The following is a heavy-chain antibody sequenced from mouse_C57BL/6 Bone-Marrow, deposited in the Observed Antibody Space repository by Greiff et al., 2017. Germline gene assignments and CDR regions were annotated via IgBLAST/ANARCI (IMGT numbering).Heavy chain of an antibody. D-gene: IGHD3-1*01. Sequence: QVQLQQPGAELVKPGASVKLSCKASGYTFTSYWMQWVKQRPGQGLEWIGEIDPSDSYTNYNQKFKGKATLTVDTSSSTAYMQLSSLTSEDSAVYCCARSGGAGFDYWGQGTALTVSS. J-gene: IGHJ2*01. V-gene: IGHV1-50*01. CDR1: GYTFTSYW. CDR2: IDPSDSYT. CDR3: ARSGGAGFDY.